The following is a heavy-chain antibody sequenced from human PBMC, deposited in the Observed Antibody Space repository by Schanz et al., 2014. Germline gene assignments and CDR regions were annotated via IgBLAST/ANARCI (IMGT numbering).Heavy chain of an antibody. D-gene: IGHD6-6*01. CDR3: VPMSIAAH. CDR2: ISSTSSYI. V-gene: IGHV3-21*01. CDR1: GFTFSSYA. J-gene: IGHJ4*02. Sequence: VQLVESGGGVVQPGRSLRLSCAASGFTFSSYAMSWVRQAPGKGLEWVSSISSTSSYIFYADSVKGRFTISRDNAKNSLYLQMNSLRAEDTAVYYCVPMSIAAHWGQGTLVTVSS.